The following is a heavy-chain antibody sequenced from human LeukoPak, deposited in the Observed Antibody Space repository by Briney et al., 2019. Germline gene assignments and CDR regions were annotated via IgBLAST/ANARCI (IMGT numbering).Heavy chain of an antibody. CDR3: ARQGEWLVD. V-gene: IGHV4-59*08. Sequence: SETLSLACTVSGGSISSYYWSWIRQPPGKGLEWIGYIYYSGSTNYNPSLKSRVTISVDTSKNQFSLKLSSVTAADTAVYYCARQGEWLVDWGQGTLVTVSS. CDR1: GGSISSYY. D-gene: IGHD6-19*01. J-gene: IGHJ4*02. CDR2: IYYSGST.